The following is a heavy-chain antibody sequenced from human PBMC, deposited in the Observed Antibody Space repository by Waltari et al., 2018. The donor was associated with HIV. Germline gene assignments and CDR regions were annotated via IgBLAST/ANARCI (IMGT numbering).Heavy chain of an antibody. V-gene: IGHV4-38-2*01. J-gene: IGHJ4*02. CDR1: GYSISSGYY. Sequence: QVQLQESGPGLVKPSETLSLTCAVSGYSISSGYYWGWIRQPPGKGLEWIGSIYHSGSTYYNPSLKSRVTISVDTSKNQFSLKLSSVTAADTAVYYCARYSSGWYDYWGQGTLVTVSS. CDR2: IYHSGST. D-gene: IGHD6-19*01. CDR3: ARYSSGWYDY.